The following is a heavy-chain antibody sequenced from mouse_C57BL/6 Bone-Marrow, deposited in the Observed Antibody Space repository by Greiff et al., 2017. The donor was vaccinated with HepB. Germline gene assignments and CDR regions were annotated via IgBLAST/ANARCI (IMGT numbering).Heavy chain of an antibody. CDR1: GYTFTSYW. J-gene: IGHJ4*01. V-gene: IGHV1-55*01. D-gene: IGHD1-1*02. CDR2: IYPGSGST. CDR3: ARWRGGNPYYDAMDY. Sequence: QVQLKQPGAELVKPGASVKMSCKASGYTFTSYWITWVKQRPGQGLEWIGDIYPGSGSTNYNEKFKSKATLTVDTSSSTAYMQLSSLTSEDSAVYYCARWRGGNPYYDAMDYWGQGTSVTVSS.